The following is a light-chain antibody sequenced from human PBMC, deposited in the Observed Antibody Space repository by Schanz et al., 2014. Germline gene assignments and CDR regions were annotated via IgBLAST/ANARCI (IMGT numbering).Light chain of an antibody. V-gene: IGKV3-15*01. CDR2: GAS. Sequence: EIVMTQSPATLSVSPGERATLSCRAGQSVSSNLAWYQQKPGQAPRLLIYGASTRATGILARFSGSGSGTDFTLTISSLEPEDFALYYCQQRSNWPLTFGGGTKVEIK. J-gene: IGKJ4*01. CDR1: QSVSSN. CDR3: QQRSNWPLT.